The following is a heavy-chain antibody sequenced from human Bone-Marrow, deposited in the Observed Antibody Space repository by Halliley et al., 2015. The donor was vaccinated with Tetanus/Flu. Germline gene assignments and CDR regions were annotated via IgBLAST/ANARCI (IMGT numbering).Heavy chain of an antibody. Sequence: GLVKPSETLFLTCDVSGGSIVNSNWWNWVRQPPGKGLEWIGEMYHSGKVNYNPYLKSRVVISADDSKNQFSLKLTSVTAADSAVYSCARDRPKVTGHNEFDIWGQGTTVIVSS. CDR2: MYHSGKV. V-gene: IGHV4-4*02. CDR3: ARDRPKVTGHNEFDI. CDR1: GGSIVNSNW. D-gene: IGHD2-21*02. J-gene: IGHJ3*02.